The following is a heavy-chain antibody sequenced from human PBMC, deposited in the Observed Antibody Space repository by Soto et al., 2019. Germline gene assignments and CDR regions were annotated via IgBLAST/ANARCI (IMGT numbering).Heavy chain of an antibody. V-gene: IGHV1-2*02. J-gene: IGHJ4*02. CDR3: ARVRAVAGTLARRKYYFDY. CDR1: GYTFTGYY. CDR2: INPNSGGT. D-gene: IGHD6-19*01. Sequence: GASVKVSCKASGYTFTGYYMHWVRQAPGQGLEWMGWINPNSGGTNYAQKFQGRVTMTRDTSISTAYMELSRLRSDDTAVYYCARVRAVAGTLARRKYYFDYWGQGTLVTVSS.